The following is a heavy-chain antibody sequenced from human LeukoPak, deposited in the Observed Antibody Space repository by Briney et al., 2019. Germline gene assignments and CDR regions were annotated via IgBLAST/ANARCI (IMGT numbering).Heavy chain of an antibody. D-gene: IGHD3-22*01. CDR2: IYTSGST. J-gene: IGHJ4*02. CDR1: GGSISSYY. CDR3: ARGGKYYYDSSGYYPFDY. Sequence: SETLSLTCTVSGGSISSYYWSWIRQPAGKGLEWIGRIYTSGSTNYNPSLKSRVTISVDTSKNQFSLKLSSVTAADTAVYYCARGGKYYYDSSGYYPFDYWGQGTLVTVSS. V-gene: IGHV4-4*07.